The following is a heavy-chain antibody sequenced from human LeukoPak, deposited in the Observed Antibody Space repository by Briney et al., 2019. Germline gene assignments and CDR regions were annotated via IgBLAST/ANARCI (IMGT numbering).Heavy chain of an antibody. D-gene: IGHD6-19*01. CDR2: ISYDGSNK. Sequence: GGSLRLSCSASGFTFSSYTVHWVRQAPGKGLEWVAVISYDGSNKYYADSVKGRFTISRDNSKNTLYLQMNSLRAEDTAVYYCARVGAVAVHRGYYFDYWGQGTLVTVSS. CDR3: ARVGAVAVHRGYYFDY. CDR1: GFTFSSYT. J-gene: IGHJ4*02. V-gene: IGHV3-30*04.